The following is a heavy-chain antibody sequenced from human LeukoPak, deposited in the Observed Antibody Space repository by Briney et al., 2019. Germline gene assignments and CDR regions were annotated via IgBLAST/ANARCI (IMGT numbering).Heavy chain of an antibody. CDR3: GKEGGA. Sequence: QPGGSLRLSCAASGFRFSDFTMTWVRQAPGKGPEWVSAIGGRGGSTYYADYLGGRFTISRDNSKDMVYLQMNILKVEDTATYYCGKEGGAWGQGTKVTVSS. V-gene: IGHV3-23*01. CDR2: IGGRGGST. D-gene: IGHD3-16*01. CDR1: GFRFSDFT. J-gene: IGHJ5*02.